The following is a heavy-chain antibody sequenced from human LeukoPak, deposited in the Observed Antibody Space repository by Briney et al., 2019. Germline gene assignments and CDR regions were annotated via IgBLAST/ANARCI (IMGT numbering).Heavy chain of an antibody. J-gene: IGHJ4*02. Sequence: GGSLRLSCAASGFTFSSYGMHWVRQAPGKGLEWEAFIRYDGSNKYYADSVKGRFTISRDNSKNTLYLQMNSLRAEDTAVYYCALGYCSSTSCYDFDYWGQGTLVTVSS. D-gene: IGHD2-2*01. CDR2: IRYDGSNK. V-gene: IGHV3-30*02. CDR1: GFTFSSYG. CDR3: ALGYCSSTSCYDFDY.